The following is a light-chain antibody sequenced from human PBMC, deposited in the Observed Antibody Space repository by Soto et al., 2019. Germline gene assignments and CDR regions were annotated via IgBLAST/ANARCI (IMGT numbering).Light chain of an antibody. V-gene: IGKV3-20*01. CDR3: RQYGSSPSYT. J-gene: IGKJ2*01. Sequence: EIVLTQSPATLSLSPGERATLSCRASQSVSSSSYLAWYQQKPGQAPRLLIYGASSRATGIPDRFSGSGSATDFPLTISRLEPEDFAVYYCRQYGSSPSYTFGQGTKLEIK. CDR1: QSVSSSSY. CDR2: GAS.